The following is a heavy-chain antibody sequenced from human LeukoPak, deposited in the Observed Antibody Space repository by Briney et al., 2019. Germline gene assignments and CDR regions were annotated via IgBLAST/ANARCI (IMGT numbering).Heavy chain of an antibody. V-gene: IGHV3-33*01. D-gene: IGHD6-13*01. CDR1: GYSFSSYG. CDR2: IWYDGSKK. CDR3: ARDPGTLATYFDY. Sequence: QTGRSLRLSCAASGYSFSSYGMQWVRQAPGKGLEWVAVIWYDGSKKYYADSVKGRFTISRDDSKNTLYLQMNSLRAEDTAIYYCARDPGTLATYFDYWGPGTLVTVSS. J-gene: IGHJ4*02.